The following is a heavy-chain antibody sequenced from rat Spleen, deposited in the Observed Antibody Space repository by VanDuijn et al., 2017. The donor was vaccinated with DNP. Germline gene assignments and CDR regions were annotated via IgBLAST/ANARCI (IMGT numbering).Heavy chain of an antibody. CDR3: ASSWVGVRGIWFAF. J-gene: IGHJ3*01. D-gene: IGHD4-3*01. CDR1: GYTFTTNY. Sequence: QVQLQQSGAELAKPGSSVKISCKASGYTFTTNYVGWIKETTGQGLEYIGYINTGSGGTNYNEKFKGKATLTVDKSSSTALMKLSSLTPDDSAVYYCASSWVGVRGIWFAFWGQGTLVTVSS. V-gene: IGHV1-43*01. CDR2: INTGSGGT.